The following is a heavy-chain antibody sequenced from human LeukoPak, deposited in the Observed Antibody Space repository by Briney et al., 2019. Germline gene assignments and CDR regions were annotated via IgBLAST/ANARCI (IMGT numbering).Heavy chain of an antibody. CDR2: INPDSGGT. J-gene: IGHJ4*02. CDR1: GGTFSSYA. CDR3: ISGSSGWYPQDANDY. Sequence: ASVKVSFKASGGTFSSYAISWVRQAPGQGLEWMGWINPDSGGTNYAQNFQGRVTMTRDTSISTAYMELSRLRSDDTAVYYCISGSSGWYPQDANDYWGQGTLVTVSS. V-gene: IGHV1-2*02. D-gene: IGHD6-19*01.